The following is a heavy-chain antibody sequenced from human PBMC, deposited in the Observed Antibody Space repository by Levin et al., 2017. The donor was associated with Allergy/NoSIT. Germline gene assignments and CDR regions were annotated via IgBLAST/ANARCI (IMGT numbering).Heavy chain of an antibody. V-gene: IGHV3-21*01. CDR1: GFTFSSYS. CDR2: ISSSSSYI. CDR3: ARDSPARGYSGYDYDY. Sequence: GGSLRLSCAASGFTFSSYSMNWVRQAPGKGLEWVSSISSSSSYIYYADSVKGRFTISRDNAKNSLYLQMNSLRAEDTAVYYCARDSPARGYSGYDYDYWGQGNLVTVSS. J-gene: IGHJ4*02. D-gene: IGHD5-12*01.